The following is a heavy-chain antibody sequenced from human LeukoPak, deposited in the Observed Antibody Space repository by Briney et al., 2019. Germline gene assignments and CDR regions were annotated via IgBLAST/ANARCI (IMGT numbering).Heavy chain of an antibody. D-gene: IGHD3-10*01. CDR2: IYLSGST. CDR1: VRFVTTYY. J-gene: IGHJ3*02. V-gene: IGHV4-4*07. CDR3: ARVYGSRAFDI. Sequence: SETLSLTCTVSVRFVTTYYWSWIRQPAGKGLEWIGRIYLSGSTNYNPSLESRVTLSADTSKNQFSLKMSSVTATDTGVYYCARVYGSRAFDIWGQGTLVTVSS.